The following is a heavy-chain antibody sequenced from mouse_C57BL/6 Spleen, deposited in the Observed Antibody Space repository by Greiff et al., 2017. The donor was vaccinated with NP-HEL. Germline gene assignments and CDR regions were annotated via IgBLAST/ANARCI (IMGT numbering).Heavy chain of an antibody. D-gene: IGHD2-2*01. V-gene: IGHV1-39*01. CDR2: INPNYGTT. CDR1: GYSFTDYD. J-gene: IGHJ1*03. Sequence: EVQLQQSGPELVKPGASVKISCKASGYSFTDYDMNWVEQSNGKSLEWIGVINPNYGTTSYNQKFKGKATLTVDQSSSTAYMQLNSLTSEDSAVYYWASRGIYYGYDNWYFDVWGTGTTVTVSS. CDR3: ASRGIYYGYDNWYFDV.